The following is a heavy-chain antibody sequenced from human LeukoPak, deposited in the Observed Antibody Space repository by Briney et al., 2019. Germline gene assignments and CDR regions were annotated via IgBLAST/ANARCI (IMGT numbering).Heavy chain of an antibody. J-gene: IGHJ5*02. CDR1: GFIFSTSW. D-gene: IGHD3-10*01. CDR3: ARRARSPYYYGSGSYRDHLFGWSTNWFDP. Sequence: GGSLRLSCTASGFIFSTSWMTWVRQAPGKGLEWVANINLDGSEKYYVDSVKGRFTISRDNAKNSLYLQMNSLRAEDTAVYYCARRARSPYYYGSGSYRDHLFGWSTNWFDPWGQGTLVTVSS. CDR2: INLDGSEK. V-gene: IGHV3-7*01.